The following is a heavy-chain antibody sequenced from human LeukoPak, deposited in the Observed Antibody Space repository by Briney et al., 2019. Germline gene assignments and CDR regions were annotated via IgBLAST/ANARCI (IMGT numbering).Heavy chain of an antibody. D-gene: IGHD4-17*01. CDR3: AGLKAGSGDYGGGRHY. CDR1: GGSISSYY. V-gene: IGHV4-59*01. J-gene: IGHJ4*02. CDR2: IYYSGST. Sequence: PSETLSLTCTVSGGSISSYYWSWIRQPPGKGLEWIGYIYYSGSTNYNPSLKSRVTISVDTSKNQFSLKLSSVTAADTAVYYCAGLKAGSGDYGGGRHYWGQGTLVTVSS.